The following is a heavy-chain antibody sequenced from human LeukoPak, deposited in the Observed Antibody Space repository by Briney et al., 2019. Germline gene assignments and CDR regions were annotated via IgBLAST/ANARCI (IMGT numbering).Heavy chain of an antibody. D-gene: IGHD6-13*01. CDR2: MNPNSGNT. CDR1: GYTFTSYD. V-gene: IGHV1-8*01. J-gene: IGHJ4*02. CDR3: ARGRRSSSSWYSSPNREY. Sequence: ASVKVSCKASGYTFTSYDINWVRQATGQGLEWMGWMNPNSGNTGYAQKFQGRVTMTRNTSISTAYMELSSLRSEDTAVYYCARGRRSSSSWYSSPNREYWGQGTLVTVSS.